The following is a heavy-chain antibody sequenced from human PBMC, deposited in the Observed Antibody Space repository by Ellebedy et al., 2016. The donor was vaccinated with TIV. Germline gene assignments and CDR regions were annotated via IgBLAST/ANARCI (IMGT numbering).Heavy chain of an antibody. CDR2: LKATDGST. CDR3: ARDYPAVFTGFAF. CDR1: GNTFTSYC. D-gene: IGHD2-2*01. J-gene: IGHJ5*01. V-gene: IGHV1-46*04. Sequence: ASVKVSCKESGNTFTSYCVHWVRQAPGQGLQWMGVLKATDGSTMYTQGLQGRVTMTRDTSTNTIYMELSSLRSEDTAVYYCARDYPAVFTGFAFWGQGTLVIVSS.